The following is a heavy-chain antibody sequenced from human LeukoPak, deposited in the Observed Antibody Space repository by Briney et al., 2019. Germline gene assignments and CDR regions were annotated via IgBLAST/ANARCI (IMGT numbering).Heavy chain of an antibody. J-gene: IGHJ6*02. CDR3: ARDLSLVRYYDILTEAMDV. Sequence: ASVKVSCKASGYTFTSYYMHWVRQAPGQGLEWMGIINPSGGSTSYAQKFQGRVTMTRDTSTSTVYMELSSLRSEDTAVYYCARDLSLVRYYDILTEAMDVWGQGTTVTVSS. CDR2: INPSGGST. D-gene: IGHD3-9*01. CDR1: GYTFTSYY. V-gene: IGHV1-46*01.